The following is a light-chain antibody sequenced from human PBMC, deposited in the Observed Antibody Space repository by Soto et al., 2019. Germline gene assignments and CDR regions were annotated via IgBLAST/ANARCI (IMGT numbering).Light chain of an antibody. V-gene: IGKV3-20*01. J-gene: IGKJ5*01. CDR1: QSVISSL. CDR3: QQYGSSPVT. Sequence: EIVLTQSPGTLSLSPGDGATLSCRASQSVISSLLAWYQQKPGQAPMLLIYGASSRATGIRDRFSGSGSGTDFTLTISRRDPEDFAMYYCQQYGSSPVTVGQGTRLEIK. CDR2: GAS.